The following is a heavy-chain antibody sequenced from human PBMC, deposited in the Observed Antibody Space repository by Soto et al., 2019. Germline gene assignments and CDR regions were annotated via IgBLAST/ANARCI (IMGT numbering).Heavy chain of an antibody. CDR1: GFTFNSYG. V-gene: IGHV3-33*01. D-gene: IGHD6-19*01. CDR2: IWYDGNTK. Sequence: GGSLRLSCAASGFTFNSYGFNWVRQAPGKGLEWVAVIWYDGNTKYYADSVKGRFTISRDNLKNTLYLQMNSLTAEDTAVYYCARPLVAPVAGPYYYGMDVWGQGTTVTVSS. J-gene: IGHJ6*02. CDR3: ARPLVAPVAGPYYYGMDV.